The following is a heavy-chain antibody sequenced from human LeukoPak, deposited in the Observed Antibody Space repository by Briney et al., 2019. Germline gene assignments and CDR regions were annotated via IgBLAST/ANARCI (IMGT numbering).Heavy chain of an antibody. V-gene: IGHV4-31*03. CDR2: IYYSGST. CDR1: GGSISSGGYY. J-gene: IGHJ3*02. CDR3: ARVLWFGDPPPGFDI. Sequence: SETLSLTCTVSGGSISSGGYYWSWIRQHPGKGLEWIGYIYYSGSTYYNPSLKSRVTISVDTSKNQFSLKLSSVTAADTAVYYCARVLWFGDPPPGFDIWGQRTMVTVSS. D-gene: IGHD3-10*01.